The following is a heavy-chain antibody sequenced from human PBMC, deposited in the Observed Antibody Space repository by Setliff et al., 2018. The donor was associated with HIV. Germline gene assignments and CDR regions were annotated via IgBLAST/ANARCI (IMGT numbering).Heavy chain of an antibody. D-gene: IGHD1-26*01. CDR1: GYTFTTYY. J-gene: IGHJ1*01. CDR3: ARDHMSVGAWVGTTSRGLFQH. V-gene: IGHV1-46*01. Sequence: ASVKVSCKASGYTFTTYYIHWVRQAPGQGLEWMGIINPSSTSTNYAQRFQGRVTMTRDTSTSTVYMELSSLRSEDTAVYYCARDHMSVGAWVGTTSRGLFQHWGQGTLVTVSS. CDR2: INPSSTST.